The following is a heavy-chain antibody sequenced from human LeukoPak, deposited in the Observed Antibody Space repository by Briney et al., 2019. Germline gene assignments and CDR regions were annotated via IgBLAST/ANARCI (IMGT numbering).Heavy chain of an antibody. Sequence: PSETLSLTCTVSGGSISSYYWSWIRQPPGKGLEWLGYIYYSGSTNYNPSLKSRVTISVDTSKNQFSLKLSSVTAADTAVYYCAREYSSGWHNWFDPWGQGTLVTVSS. V-gene: IGHV4-59*01. CDR1: GGSISSYY. CDR3: AREYSSGWHNWFDP. J-gene: IGHJ5*02. D-gene: IGHD6-19*01. CDR2: IYYSGST.